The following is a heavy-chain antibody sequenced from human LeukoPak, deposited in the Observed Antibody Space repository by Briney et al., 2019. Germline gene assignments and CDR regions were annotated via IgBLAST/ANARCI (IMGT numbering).Heavy chain of an antibody. D-gene: IGHD6-19*01. Sequence: GGSLRLSCAASGFTFSSYAMSWVRQAPGKGLEWVSFTSTTSSSIYYADSVKGRFTIFRDNAKNSLYLQMSSLRDEDTAVYYCARMRSGWYIDYWGQGTLVTVSS. V-gene: IGHV3-48*02. J-gene: IGHJ4*02. CDR3: ARMRSGWYIDY. CDR1: GFTFSSYA. CDR2: TSTTSSSI.